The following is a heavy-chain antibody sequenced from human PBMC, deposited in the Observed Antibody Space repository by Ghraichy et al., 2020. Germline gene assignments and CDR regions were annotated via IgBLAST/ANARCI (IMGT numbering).Heavy chain of an antibody. CDR1: GASISSRNYY. V-gene: IGHV4-39*07. CDR3: VRADDIVVVGYFDR. D-gene: IGHD2-15*01. Sequence: LSCTGSGASISSRNYYWGWIRQPPGKGLEWIGHFYSGGSTYYNPSLKSRVAISFDTPKNQFSLKVNSLTAADTAVYYCVRADDIVVVGYFDRWGQGSLVTVSS. CDR2: FYSGGST. J-gene: IGHJ4*02.